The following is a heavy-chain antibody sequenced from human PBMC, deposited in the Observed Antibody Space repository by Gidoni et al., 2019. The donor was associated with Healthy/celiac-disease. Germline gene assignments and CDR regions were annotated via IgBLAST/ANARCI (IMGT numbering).Heavy chain of an antibody. J-gene: IGHJ4*02. CDR3: AREGSMREVVDY. V-gene: IGHV4-59*01. Sequence: QVQLQESGPGLVKPSETLSLTCTVSGGSISSYYWSWIRQPPGKGLEWIGYIYYSGSTNYNPSLKSRVTISVDTSKNQFSLKLSSVTAADTAVYYCAREGSMREVVDYWGQGTLVTVSS. CDR2: IYYSGST. D-gene: IGHD3-22*01. CDR1: GGSISSYY.